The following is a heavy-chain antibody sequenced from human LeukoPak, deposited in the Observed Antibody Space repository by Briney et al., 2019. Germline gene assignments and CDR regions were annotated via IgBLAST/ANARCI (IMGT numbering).Heavy chain of an antibody. CDR2: ITDSGGNT. J-gene: IGHJ4*02. Sequence: GGSLRLSCAASGFTFSSYALSWVRQAPGKGLEWVSAITDSGGNTYYADSVKGRFTISRDNSKNTLYLQMNSLRAEDTAVYYCAKGLPLTSPVGAENWGQGTLVTVSS. D-gene: IGHD1-26*01. CDR3: AKGLPLTSPVGAEN. CDR1: GFTFSSYA. V-gene: IGHV3-23*01.